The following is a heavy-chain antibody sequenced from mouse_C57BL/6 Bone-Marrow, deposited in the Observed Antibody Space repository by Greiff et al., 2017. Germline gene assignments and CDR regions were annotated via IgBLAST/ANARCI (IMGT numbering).Heavy chain of an antibody. V-gene: IGHV1-52*01. CDR2: IDPSDSET. CDR3: ARDDGYWYFDV. D-gene: IGHD2-3*01. CDR1: GYTFTSYW. Sequence: QVQLKESGAELVRPGSSVKLSCKASGYTFTSYWMHWVKQRPIQGLEWIGNIDPSDSETHYNQKFKDKATLTVDKSSSTAYMQLSSLTSEDSAVYYCARDDGYWYFDVWGTGTTVTVSS. J-gene: IGHJ1*03.